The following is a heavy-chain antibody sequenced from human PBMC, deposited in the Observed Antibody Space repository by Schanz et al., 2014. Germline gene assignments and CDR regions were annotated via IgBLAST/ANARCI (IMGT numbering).Heavy chain of an antibody. CDR3: ARDGEAAAGCDY. V-gene: IGHV1-8*01. CDR1: GYSFTTYD. J-gene: IGHJ4*02. Sequence: QVQLVQSAPEVKKPGASVRVSCKASGYSFTTYDVNWVRQATGQGLEWMGWMNPTTGNRGYAQNFQGRVTMTRDTSTSTVNMELSSLRSEDTAVYYCARDGEAAAGCDYWGQGTLVTVSS. CDR2: MNPTTGNR. D-gene: IGHD6-13*01.